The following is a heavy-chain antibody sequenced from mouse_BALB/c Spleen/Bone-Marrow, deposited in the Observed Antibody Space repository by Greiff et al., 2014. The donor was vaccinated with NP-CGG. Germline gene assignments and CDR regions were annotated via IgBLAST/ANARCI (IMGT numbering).Heavy chain of an antibody. V-gene: IGHV3-5*02. CDR2: IYYSGTI. Sequence: VQLQQSGPGLVKPSQTVSLTCTVTGISITTGNYRWSWIQQFPGNKLEWIGFIYYSGTITYNPSLTSRTTITRDTSKNQFFLEMNSLTTEDTATYYCARAYYRYAMDYWGQGTSVTVSS. CDR3: ARAYYRYAMDY. CDR1: GISITTGNYR. J-gene: IGHJ4*01. D-gene: IGHD2-14*01.